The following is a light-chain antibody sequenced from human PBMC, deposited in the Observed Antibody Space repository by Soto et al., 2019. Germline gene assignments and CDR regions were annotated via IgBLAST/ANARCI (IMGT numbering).Light chain of an antibody. J-gene: IGKJ4*01. CDR2: AAT. Sequence: DIQMTQSPSSVSASVGDRVTITCRATQGISNWLAWYQQKPGQAPKLLIYAATSLQDGVPLWFSGSGSGADFTLTISALQPEDFATYYCQQANSLPLTFGGGTKVEIK. CDR3: QQANSLPLT. V-gene: IGKV1-12*01. CDR1: QGISNW.